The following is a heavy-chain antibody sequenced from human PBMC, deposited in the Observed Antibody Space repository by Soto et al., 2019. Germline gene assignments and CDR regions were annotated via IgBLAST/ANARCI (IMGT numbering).Heavy chain of an antibody. CDR3: AKGISYCSSTSCYYYYYGMDV. CDR2: ISWDGGST. Sequence: AGSLRLSCAASGFTFDDYAMHWVRQAPGKGLEWVSLISWDGGSTYYADSVKGRFTISRDNSKNSLYLQMNSLRAEDTALYYCAKGISYCSSTSCYYYYYGMDVWGQGTTVTVSS. V-gene: IGHV3-43D*03. D-gene: IGHD2-2*01. J-gene: IGHJ6*02. CDR1: GFTFDDYA.